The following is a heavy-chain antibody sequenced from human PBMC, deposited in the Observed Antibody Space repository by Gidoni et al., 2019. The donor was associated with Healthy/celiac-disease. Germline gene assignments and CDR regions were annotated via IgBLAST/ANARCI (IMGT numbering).Heavy chain of an antibody. J-gene: IGHJ6*03. CDR3: AKGGSRDFWSGYPPLGSYYYYMDV. Sequence: EVQLLESVGGLVKPGGSLRLSCAAPRLTFRSFALSRVRQDPGKGLGGVSAMSCWGGRTYYAGSVKGLFTISIDNAKNTLYLQMNSLRAEDTAVYYCAKGGSRDFWSGYPPLGSYYYYMDVWGKGTTVTVSS. V-gene: IGHV3-23*01. CDR1: RLTFRSFA. D-gene: IGHD3-3*01. CDR2: MSCWGGRT.